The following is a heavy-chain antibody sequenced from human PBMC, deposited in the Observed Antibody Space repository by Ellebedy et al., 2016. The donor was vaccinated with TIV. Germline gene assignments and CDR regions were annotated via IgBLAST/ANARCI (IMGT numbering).Heavy chain of an antibody. D-gene: IGHD6-19*01. J-gene: IGHJ5*02. CDR2: IYPGDSDT. CDR3: ARMVYGSGWDGYFDP. V-gene: IGHV5-51*01. Sequence: GESLKISCKTSGYTFTNYWIAWVRQRPGKGLEWMGFIYPGDSDTRYSPSSQGQVTISADKSINTVYLQWRSLQASDTAVYYCARMVYGSGWDGYFDPWGQGTLVTVSP. CDR1: GYTFTNYW.